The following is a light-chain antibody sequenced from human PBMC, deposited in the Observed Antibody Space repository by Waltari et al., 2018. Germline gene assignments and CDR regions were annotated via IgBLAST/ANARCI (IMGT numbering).Light chain of an antibody. V-gene: IGLV2-14*03. CDR2: DVN. CDR3: CSFTARGTWI. CDR1: SSDVGAYGY. Sequence: QSALTQPGSVSGSPGQSITISCTGTSSDVGAYGYVSWYQQKPDKAPKLLIFDVNNRALGVSNRFSGSKSGNTASLTIPGLQAEDESDYYCCSFTARGTWIFGGGTRLTVV. J-gene: IGLJ2*01.